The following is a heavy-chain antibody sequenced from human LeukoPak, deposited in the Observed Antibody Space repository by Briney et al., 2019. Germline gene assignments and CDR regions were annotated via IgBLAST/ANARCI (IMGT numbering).Heavy chain of an antibody. CDR2: ISAYNGKT. CDR3: ARVRADGGNSDYYYYYYMDV. D-gene: IGHD4-23*01. CDR1: GYTFTSYG. Sequence: ASVKVSCKASGYTFTSYGISWGRQAPGQGLEWMGWISAYNGKTNYAEKFQGRVTMTTDTSTSTAYLELRSLRSDDTAVYYCARVRADGGNSDYYYYYYMDVWGKGTTVTVSS. V-gene: IGHV1-18*01. J-gene: IGHJ6*03.